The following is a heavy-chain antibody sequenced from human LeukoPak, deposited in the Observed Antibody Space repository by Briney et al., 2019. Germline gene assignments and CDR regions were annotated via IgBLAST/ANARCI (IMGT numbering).Heavy chain of an antibody. V-gene: IGHV4-39*07. Sequence: SETLSLTCTVSGVSISSSSYYWGWIRQPPGKGLEWIGSIYYSGSAYYNPSFKSRVTISVDTSKNQFSLKLSSVTAADTAVYYCARDARVQKWFGELLKTTTYYFDYWGQGTLVTVSS. D-gene: IGHD3-10*01. CDR2: IYYSGSA. J-gene: IGHJ4*02. CDR1: GVSISSSSYY. CDR3: ARDARVQKWFGELLKTTTYYFDY.